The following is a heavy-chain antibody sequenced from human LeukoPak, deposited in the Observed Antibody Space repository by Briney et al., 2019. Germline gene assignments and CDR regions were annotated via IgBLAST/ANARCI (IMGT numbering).Heavy chain of an antibody. V-gene: IGHV4-31*03. Sequence: PSETLSLTCTVSGGSISSGGYYWSWIRQHPGKGLEWIGYIYYSGSTYYNPSLKSRVTISVDTSKNQFSLKLSSVTAADTAVYYCARHDYRVVPGISFDSWGQGTLVTVSS. CDR2: IYYSGST. D-gene: IGHD2-2*01. CDR3: ARHDYRVVPGISFDS. CDR1: GGSISSGGYY. J-gene: IGHJ4*02.